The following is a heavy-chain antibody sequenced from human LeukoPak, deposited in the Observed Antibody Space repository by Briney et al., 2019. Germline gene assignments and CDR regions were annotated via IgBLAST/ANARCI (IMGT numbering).Heavy chain of an antibody. V-gene: IGHV4-39*01. Sequence: NPSETLSLTCTVSGGSVSSSLHSWGWVRQPPEKGLEWIGSIYYSGSTNYNASFNSRVTMSVDRSKDQSSLNLTSVAATDTAVYYRARHFYGDYVFDYWGKGTLVTVTS. CDR3: ARHFYGDYVFDY. CDR1: GGSVSSSLHS. D-gene: IGHD4-17*01. J-gene: IGHJ4*02. CDR2: IYYSGST.